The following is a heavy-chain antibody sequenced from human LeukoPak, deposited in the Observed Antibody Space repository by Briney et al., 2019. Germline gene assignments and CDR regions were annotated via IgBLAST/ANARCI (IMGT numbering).Heavy chain of an antibody. CDR3: ARDRKQLRGYFDY. V-gene: IGHV3-48*01. D-gene: IGHD6-13*01. CDR1: GFTFGNYN. CDR2: ISTSSDTT. J-gene: IGHJ4*02. Sequence: GGSLRLSCAASGFTFGNYNMNWVRQAPGKGLEWVSHISTSSDTTYCADSVKGRFTISRDNAKNSLYLQMNSLRAEDTAVYHCARDRKQLRGYFDYWGQGTLVTVSS.